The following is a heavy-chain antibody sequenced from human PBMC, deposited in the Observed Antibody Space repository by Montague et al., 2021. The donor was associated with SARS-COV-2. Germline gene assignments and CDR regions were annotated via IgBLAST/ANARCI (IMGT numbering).Heavy chain of an antibody. CDR1: GGSASNGGYY. J-gene: IGHJ3*02. CDR2: MYDSGST. Sequence: TLSLTCTVSGGSASNGGYYYSWIRQHPGKGLEWIGYMYDSGSTYYNPSLTSRVTMSLDTSKNQFSLKLSSVTAADTAVYYCARGDGVVVAAPYIWGQGTMVTVSS. CDR3: ARGDGVVVAAPYI. D-gene: IGHD2-15*01. V-gene: IGHV4-31*03.